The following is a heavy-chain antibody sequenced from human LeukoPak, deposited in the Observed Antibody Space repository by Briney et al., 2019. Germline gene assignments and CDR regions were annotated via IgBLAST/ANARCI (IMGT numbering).Heavy chain of an antibody. CDR2: ISWNSGSI. V-gene: IGHV3-9*01. Sequence: GRSLRLSCAASGFTFDDYAMHWVRQAPGKSLEWVSGISWNSGSIGYADSVKGRFTISRDSAKNSLYLQMNSLRAEDTALYYCARYSSCDYWGQGTLVTVSS. J-gene: IGHJ4*02. CDR1: GFTFDDYA. CDR3: ARYSSCDY. D-gene: IGHD6-13*01.